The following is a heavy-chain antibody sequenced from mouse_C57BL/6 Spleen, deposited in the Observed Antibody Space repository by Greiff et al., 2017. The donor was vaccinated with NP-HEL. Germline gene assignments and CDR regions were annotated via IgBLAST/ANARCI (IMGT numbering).Heavy chain of an antibody. J-gene: IGHJ4*01. CDR1: GFNIKDYY. D-gene: IGHD2-4*01. CDR2: IDPKDGET. Sequence: VQLKEPGAELVKPGASVKLSCTASGFNIKDYYMHWVKQRTEQGLEWIGRIDPKDGETKYAPKFQGKATITADTSSNTAYLQLSSLTSEDTAVYYCARWNDYEGSAMDYWGQGTSVTVSS. V-gene: IGHV14-2*01. CDR3: ARWNDYEGSAMDY.